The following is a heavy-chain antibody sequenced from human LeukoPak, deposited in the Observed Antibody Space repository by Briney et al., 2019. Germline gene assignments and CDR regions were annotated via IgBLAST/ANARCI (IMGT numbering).Heavy chain of an antibody. J-gene: IGHJ5*02. CDR1: GYTFSSYG. CDR2: ITAYNGNT. CDR3: ARFPVTTQDNWFDP. D-gene: IGHD4-17*01. V-gene: IGHV1-18*01. Sequence: ASVKVSCKPSGYTFSSYGVTWVRQAPGQGLEWMGWITAYNGNTNYAQKLQGRATMTTDTSTSTAYMELRSLRSDDTAVYYCARFPVTTQDNWFDPWGQGTLVTVSS.